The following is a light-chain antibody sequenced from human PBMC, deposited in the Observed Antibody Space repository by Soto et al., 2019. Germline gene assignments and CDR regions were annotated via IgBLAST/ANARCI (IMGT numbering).Light chain of an antibody. CDR1: SSDIGGYYH. J-gene: IGLJ1*01. CDR2: AIT. CDR3: ISYTARQSYL. Sequence: QSVLTQPASVSGAPGQRVTISFTGSSSDIGGYYHVHWYQQFPGKGPKLMIYAITNRPSGVPDRFSGSKSGITASLSIAVLQTEDEDDYYCISYTARQSYLFGTGTKVTVL. V-gene: IGLV2-14*03.